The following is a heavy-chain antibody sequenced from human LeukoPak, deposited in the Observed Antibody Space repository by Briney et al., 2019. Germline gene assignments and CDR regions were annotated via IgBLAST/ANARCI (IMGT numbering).Heavy chain of an antibody. J-gene: IGHJ3*02. CDR3: ARAGGYYYDSSGPLLEDAFDI. Sequence: SVKVSCKASGGTFSSYAISWVRQAPGQGLEWMGGIIPIFGTANYAQKFQGRVTITTDESTSTAYMELSSLRSEDTAVYYCARAGGYYYDSSGPLLEDAFDIWGQGTMVTVSS. D-gene: IGHD3-22*01. CDR2: IIPIFGTA. CDR1: GGTFSSYA. V-gene: IGHV1-69*05.